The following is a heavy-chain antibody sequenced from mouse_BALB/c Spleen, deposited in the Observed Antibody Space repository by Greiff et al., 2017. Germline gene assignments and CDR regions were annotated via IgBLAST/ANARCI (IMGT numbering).Heavy chain of an antibody. CDR1: GYAFSSYW. CDR3: ARDTTVVARAY. D-gene: IGHD1-1*01. V-gene: IGHV1-80*01. Sequence: VQLQQSGAELVRPGSSVKISCKASGYAFSSYWMNWVKQRPGQGLEWIGQIYPGDGDTNYNGKFKGKATLTADKSSSTAYMQLSSLTSEDSAVYFCARDTTVVARAYWGQGTLDTVSA. CDR2: IYPGDGDT. J-gene: IGHJ3*01.